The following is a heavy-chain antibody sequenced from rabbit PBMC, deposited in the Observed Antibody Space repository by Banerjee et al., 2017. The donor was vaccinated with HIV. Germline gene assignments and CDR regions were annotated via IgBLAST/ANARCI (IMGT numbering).Heavy chain of an antibody. Sequence: QSLEESGGDLVKPGASLTLTCTASGFSFSSYYMWWVRQAPGKGLEWIGCIYAGSGSAKYASWAKGRFTISKTSSTTVTLQMTSLTAADTATYFCARTSYYLYYFNLWGPGTLVTVS. J-gene: IGHJ4*01. CDR2: IYAGSGSA. D-gene: IGHD8-1*01. CDR3: ARTSYYLYYFNL. CDR1: GFSFSSYY. V-gene: IGHV1S40*01.